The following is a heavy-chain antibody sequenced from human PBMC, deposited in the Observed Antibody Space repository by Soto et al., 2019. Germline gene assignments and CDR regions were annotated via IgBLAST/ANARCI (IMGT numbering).Heavy chain of an antibody. D-gene: IGHD3-10*01. CDR3: ARDAEFEGSIDY. Sequence: QVQLVESGGGVVQPGRSLRLSCAASGFTFSSYGMHWVRQAPGKGLEWVAVIWYDGSNKYYADSVKGRFTISRDNSKNTLYLQMNSQRAEDTAVYYCARDAEFEGSIDYWGQGTLVTVSS. CDR1: GFTFSSYG. J-gene: IGHJ4*02. CDR2: IWYDGSNK. V-gene: IGHV3-33*01.